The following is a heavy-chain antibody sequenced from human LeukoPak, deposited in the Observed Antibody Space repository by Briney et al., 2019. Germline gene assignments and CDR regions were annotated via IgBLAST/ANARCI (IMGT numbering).Heavy chain of an antibody. V-gene: IGHV3-53*01. J-gene: IGHJ4*02. CDR3: ARIAVAGLSFDY. Sequence: GGSMRLSCAASGFTVSSNYMSWVRQAPGKGLEWVSVIYSGGSTYYADSVKGRFTISRDNSKNTLYLQMNSLRAEDTAVYYCARIAVAGLSFDYWGQGTLVTVSS. D-gene: IGHD6-19*01. CDR1: GFTVSSNY. CDR2: IYSGGST.